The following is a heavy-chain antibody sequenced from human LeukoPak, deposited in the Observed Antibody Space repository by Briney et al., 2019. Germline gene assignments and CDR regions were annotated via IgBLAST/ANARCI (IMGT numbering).Heavy chain of an antibody. J-gene: IGHJ5*02. D-gene: IGHD3-3*01. CDR1: GYTFTSYG. CDR2: ISAYNGNT. V-gene: IGHV1-18*01. Sequence: ASVRVSCKASGYTFTSYGISWVRQAPGQGLEWMGWISAYNGNTNYAQKLQGRVTMTTDTSTSTAYMELRSLRSDDTAVYYCARDRGDYDFWSGYYPRGNWFDPWGQGTLVTVSS. CDR3: ARDRGDYDFWSGYYPRGNWFDP.